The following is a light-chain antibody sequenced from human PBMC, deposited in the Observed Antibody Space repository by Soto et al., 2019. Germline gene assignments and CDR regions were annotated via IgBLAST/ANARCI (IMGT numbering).Light chain of an antibody. J-gene: IGKJ4*01. Sequence: EIEMTQSPATLSVSPGERVTLSCRASQSFSSELAWYQQKPGQAPRLLIYSVSTRATGVPVRFSATGSGTDFTLTIGSLQSEDFATYYCQQYNDWPLTFGGGTKVEIK. CDR3: QQYNDWPLT. CDR2: SVS. V-gene: IGKV3-15*01. CDR1: QSFSSE.